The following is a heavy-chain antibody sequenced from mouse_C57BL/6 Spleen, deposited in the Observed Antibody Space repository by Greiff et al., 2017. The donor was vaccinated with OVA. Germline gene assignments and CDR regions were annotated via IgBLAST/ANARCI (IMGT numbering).Heavy chain of an antibody. CDR1: GFSLTSYG. Sequence: VKLVESGPGLVQPSQSLSITCTVSGFSLTSYGVHWVRQSPGKGPEWLGVIWRGGSTDYNAAFMSRLSITKDNSKSQVFFKMNSLQADDTAIYYCAKRDGSREAMDYWGQGTSVTVSS. D-gene: IGHD1-1*01. V-gene: IGHV2-5*01. J-gene: IGHJ4*01. CDR2: IWRGGST. CDR3: AKRDGSREAMDY.